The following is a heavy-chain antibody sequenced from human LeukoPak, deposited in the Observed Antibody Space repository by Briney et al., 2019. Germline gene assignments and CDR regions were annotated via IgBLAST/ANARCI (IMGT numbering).Heavy chain of an antibody. J-gene: IGHJ6*03. Sequence: GASVKVSCKASGYTFTSYYIHLVRQAPGQGFEWMAIINPSDGSTTNSQKFQGRVTMTRDTSISTAYMELSRLRSDDTALYYCARDHSNDFWSGSGPLYYMDVWGKGTTVTVSS. D-gene: IGHD3-3*01. CDR2: INPSDGST. CDR1: GYTFTSYY. CDR3: ARDHSNDFWSGSGPLYYMDV. V-gene: IGHV1-46*01.